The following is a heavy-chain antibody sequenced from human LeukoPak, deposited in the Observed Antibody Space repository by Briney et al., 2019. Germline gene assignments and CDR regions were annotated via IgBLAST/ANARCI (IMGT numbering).Heavy chain of an antibody. CDR3: ARFHYYGSGSYCWFDP. V-gene: IGHV4-39*07. Sequence: PSETLSLTCTVSGGSISSSSYYWGWIRQPPGKGLEWIGSIYYSGSTNYNPSLKSRVTISVDTSKNQFSLKLSSVTAADTAVYYCARFHYYGSGSYCWFDPWGQGTLVTVSS. CDR2: IYYSGST. D-gene: IGHD3-10*01. J-gene: IGHJ5*02. CDR1: GGSISSSSYY.